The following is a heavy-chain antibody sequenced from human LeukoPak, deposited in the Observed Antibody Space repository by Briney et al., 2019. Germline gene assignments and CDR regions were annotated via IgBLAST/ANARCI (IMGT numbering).Heavy chain of an antibody. CDR2: INHTGNT. CDR1: GGSFSGDY. CDR3: ARDGDY. V-gene: IGHV4-34*01. J-gene: IGHJ4*02. Sequence: SETLSLTCAVYGGSFSGDYWSWIRQPPGKGLEWIGEINHTGNTNYNPSLKSRVTIPVDTSKNQFSLKLSSVTAADTAVYYCARDGDYLGQGTLVTVSS.